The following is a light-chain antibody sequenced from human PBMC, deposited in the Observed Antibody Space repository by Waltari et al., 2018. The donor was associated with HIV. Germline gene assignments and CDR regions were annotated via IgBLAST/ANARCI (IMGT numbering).Light chain of an antibody. J-gene: IGLJ3*02. CDR2: RND. CDR3: AAWDDSLSAWV. CDR1: RSNIGSNY. Sequence: QSVLTQPPSASGTPRQRLSISCSGSRSNIGSNYVYWYQQLPGSAPKLLMYRNDERPSGVPDRFSGSKSGTSASLAISGLRSEDEADYYCAAWDDSLSAWVFGGGTKLTVL. V-gene: IGLV1-47*01.